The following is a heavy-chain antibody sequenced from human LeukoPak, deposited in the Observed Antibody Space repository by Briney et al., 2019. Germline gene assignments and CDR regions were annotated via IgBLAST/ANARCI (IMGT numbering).Heavy chain of an antibody. J-gene: IGHJ4*02. V-gene: IGHV3-74*01. Sequence: GGSLRLSCAASGFTFSHYRIHWVRHAPGEGLVWVSCISGNGSATNYADSVKGRFTISRDNAKNTLYLQMDSLRAEDTAVYFCVRGSNDWYGMDYWGQGTLVTVSS. D-gene: IGHD6-19*01. CDR2: ISGNGSAT. CDR3: VRGSNDWYGMDY. CDR1: GFTFSHYR.